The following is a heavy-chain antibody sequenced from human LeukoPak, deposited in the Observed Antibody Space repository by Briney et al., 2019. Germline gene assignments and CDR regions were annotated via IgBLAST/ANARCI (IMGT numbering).Heavy chain of an antibody. CDR1: GGSISSYY. CDR2: IYTSGST. CDR3: ASSPSTVVDFDY. V-gene: IGHV4-4*07. Sequence: SETLSLTCTVSGGSISSYYWSWIRQPAGKGLEWIGRIYTSGSTNYNPSLKSRVTMSVDTSKNQFSLKPSSVTAADTAVYYCASSPSTVVDFDYWGQGTLVTVSS. D-gene: IGHD2-15*01. J-gene: IGHJ4*02.